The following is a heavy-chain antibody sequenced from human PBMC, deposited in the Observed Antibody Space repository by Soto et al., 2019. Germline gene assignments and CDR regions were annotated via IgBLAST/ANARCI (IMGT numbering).Heavy chain of an antibody. CDR2: IKTDGSST. V-gene: IGHV3-74*01. CDR3: ARGGLSNSGTYSKDS. Sequence: VGSLSLSCAASGFTFSSYWMHWVRQGPGKGLVWVSRIKTDGSSTNYADSVKGRFTISRDNAKNTLYLQMNSLRAEDTAVYYCARGGLSNSGTYSKDSWGQGTLVTVS. D-gene: IGHD3-10*01. CDR1: GFTFSSYW. J-gene: IGHJ4*02.